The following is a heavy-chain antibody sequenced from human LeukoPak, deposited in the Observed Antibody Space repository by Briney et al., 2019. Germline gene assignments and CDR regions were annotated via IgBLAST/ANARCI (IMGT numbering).Heavy chain of an antibody. D-gene: IGHD3-10*01. CDR1: GYSFTSYW. Sequence: GESLKISCKGSGYSFTSYWIGWVRQMPGKGLEWMGIIYPGDSDTRYSPSFQGQVTISADKSISTAYLQWSSLKATDTAMYYCARLLGFGELSDPYYFDYWGQGTLVTVSS. CDR3: ARLLGFGELSDPYYFDY. J-gene: IGHJ4*02. V-gene: IGHV5-51*01. CDR2: IYPGDSDT.